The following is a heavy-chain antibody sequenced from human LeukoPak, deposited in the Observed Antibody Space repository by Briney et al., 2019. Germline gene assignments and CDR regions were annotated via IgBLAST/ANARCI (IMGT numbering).Heavy chain of an antibody. CDR1: GFTFDDYA. CDR3: ARDIGG. J-gene: IGHJ4*02. CDR2: ISWNSGSI. V-gene: IGHV3-9*01. Sequence: GGSLRLSCAASGFTFDDYAMHWVRQAPGKGLEWVSGISWNSGSIGYADSVKGRFTISRDNAKNSLYLQMNSLRAEDTALYYCARDIGGWGQGTLVTVSS.